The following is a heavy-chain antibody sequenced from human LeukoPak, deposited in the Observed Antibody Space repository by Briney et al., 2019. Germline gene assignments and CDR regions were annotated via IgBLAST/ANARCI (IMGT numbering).Heavy chain of an antibody. CDR1: GFTFDDYA. J-gene: IGHJ4*02. CDR3: VTHPDTPSHY. Sequence: GGSLRLSCAASGFTFDDYAVHWVRQAPGKGLEWVSGISWNSGSIGYADSVKGRFTISRDNAKNSLYLQMNSLRAEDTALYYCVTHPDTPSHYWGQGTLVTVSS. CDR2: ISWNSGSI. D-gene: IGHD5-18*01. V-gene: IGHV3-9*01.